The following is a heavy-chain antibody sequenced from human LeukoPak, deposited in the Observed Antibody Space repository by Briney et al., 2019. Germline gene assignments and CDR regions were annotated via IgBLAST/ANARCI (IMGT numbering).Heavy chain of an antibody. J-gene: IGHJ4*02. CDR3: AKGVCTNGVCYFDY. CDR2: ISGSGGAA. CDR1: GFTFSSYA. D-gene: IGHD2-8*01. V-gene: IGHV3-23*01. Sequence: GGSLRLSCAASGFTFSSYAMSRVRQAPGKGLEWVSAISGSGGAAYYADPVKGRFTISRDNSENTLYLQMNSLRAEDTAVYYCAKGVCTNGVCYFDYWGQGTLVTVSS.